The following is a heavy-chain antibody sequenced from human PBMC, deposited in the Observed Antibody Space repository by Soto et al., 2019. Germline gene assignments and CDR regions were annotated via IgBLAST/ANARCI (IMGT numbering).Heavy chain of an antibody. D-gene: IGHD5-18*01. Sequence: TSETLSLTCTVSGGSISSGDYYWSWIRQPPGKGLEWIGYIYYSGSTYYNPSLKSRVTISVDTSKNQFSLKLSSVTAADTAVYYCASNSYGYLFYDHWGQGTLVTVSS. J-gene: IGHJ4*02. CDR1: GGSISSGDYY. CDR3: ASNSYGYLFYDH. V-gene: IGHV4-30-4*01. CDR2: IYYSGST.